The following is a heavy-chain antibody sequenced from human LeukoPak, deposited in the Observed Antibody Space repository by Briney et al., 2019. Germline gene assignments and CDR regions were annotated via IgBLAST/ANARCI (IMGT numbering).Heavy chain of an antibody. CDR3: ARADGYMH. CDR1: GFNYNTHG. J-gene: IGHJ4*02. D-gene: IGHD5-24*01. CDR2: ISYDGSNK. Sequence: GGSLRLSCAASGFNYNTHGMHWIRQAPGKGLEWVAVISYDGSNKYYADSVKGRFTISRDNSKNTLYLQMNSLRAEDTAVYYCARADGYMHWGQGTLVTVSS. V-gene: IGHV3-30*19.